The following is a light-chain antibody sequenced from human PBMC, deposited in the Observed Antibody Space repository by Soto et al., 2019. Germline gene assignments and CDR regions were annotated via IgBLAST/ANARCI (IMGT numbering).Light chain of an antibody. CDR1: QSVSSY. CDR2: GVS. CDR3: HQYGVSPKT. V-gene: IGKV3-20*01. Sequence: IVMTQSPATLSLSPLERATLSCRASQSVSSYLAWYQQKPGQAPRLLIYGVSIRATGIPDRFAGSGSGPDFTLTISRLEPEDFAVYYCHQYGVSPKTFGQGTKVDIK. J-gene: IGKJ1*01.